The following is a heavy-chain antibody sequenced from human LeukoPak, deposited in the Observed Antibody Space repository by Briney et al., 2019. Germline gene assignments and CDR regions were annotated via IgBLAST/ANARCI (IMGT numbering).Heavy chain of an antibody. CDR1: GFTVSSNY. D-gene: IGHD1-26*01. J-gene: IGHJ6*03. V-gene: IGHV3-66*02. CDR2: IYSGGST. Sequence: GGSLRLSCAASGFTVSSNYMSWVRQAPGKGLEWVSVIYSGGSTYHADSVKGRFTISRDNSKNTLYLQMNSLRAEDTAVYYCARDRVGATTRYYYYYMDVWGKGTTVTVSS. CDR3: ARDRVGATTRYYYYYMDV.